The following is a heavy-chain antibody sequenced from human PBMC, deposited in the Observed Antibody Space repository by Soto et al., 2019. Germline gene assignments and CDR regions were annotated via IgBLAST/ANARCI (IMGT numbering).Heavy chain of an antibody. V-gene: IGHV3-23*01. CDR1: GFTFSSYA. CDR2: ISGSGGST. Sequence: GGSLRLSCAASGFTFSSYAMSWVRQAPGKGLEWVSAISGSGGSTYYADSVKGRFTISRDNSKNTLYLQMNSLRAEDTAVYYCAKDATYSSGYYATISSYAFDIWGQGTMVTVSS. CDR3: AKDATYSSGYYATISSYAFDI. D-gene: IGHD3-22*01. J-gene: IGHJ3*02.